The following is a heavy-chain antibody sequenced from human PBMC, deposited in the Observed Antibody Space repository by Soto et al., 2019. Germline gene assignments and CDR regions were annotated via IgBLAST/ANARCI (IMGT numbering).Heavy chain of an antibody. CDR1: GFTSSPYA. J-gene: IGHJ4*02. CDR3: VKADGGWLPPFDR. D-gene: IGHD3-10*01. V-gene: IGHV3-23*01. CDR2: IGGSDDTS. Sequence: EVQLLESGGGLVQPGGSLRLSCVASGFTSSPYAMNWVRQAPGKGLEWVSRIGGSDDTSKYADSVKGRFTISRDNSKNTLFLQMSSLRPENTAMYYCVKADGGWLPPFDRWGQGTLVTVSS.